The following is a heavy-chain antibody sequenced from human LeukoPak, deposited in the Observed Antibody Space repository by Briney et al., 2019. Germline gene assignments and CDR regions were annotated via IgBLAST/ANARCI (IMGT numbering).Heavy chain of an antibody. J-gene: IGHJ1*01. V-gene: IGHV4-59*12. Sequence: SETLSLTCTVSGGSISSYYWSWIRQPPGKGLEWIGSIYHSGSTYYNPSLKSRVTISVDTSKNQFSLKLSSVTAADTAVYYCARDQYSSSSRYFQHWGQGTLVTVSS. CDR3: ARDQYSSSSRYFQH. D-gene: IGHD6-6*01. CDR1: GGSISSYY. CDR2: IYHSGST.